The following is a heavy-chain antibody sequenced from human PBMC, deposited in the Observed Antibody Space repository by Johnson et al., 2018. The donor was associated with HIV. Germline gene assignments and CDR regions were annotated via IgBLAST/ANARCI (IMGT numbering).Heavy chain of an antibody. CDR1: GFTFSSYD. V-gene: IGHV3-13*01. D-gene: IGHD6-13*01. CDR3: ARGGVYSSSWYPFQGAFDI. CDR2: IGTAGDT. J-gene: IGHJ3*02. Sequence: EVQLVESGGGLVQPGGSLRLSCAASGFTFSSYDMHSVRQAIGKGLEWVSAIGTAGDTYYPGSVKGRFTISRENAKNSLYLRMNSLRAGDTAVYYCARGGVYSSSWYPFQGAFDIWGQGTMVTVSS.